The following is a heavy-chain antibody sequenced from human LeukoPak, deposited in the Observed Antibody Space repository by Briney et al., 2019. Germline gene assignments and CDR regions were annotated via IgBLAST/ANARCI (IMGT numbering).Heavy chain of an antibody. D-gene: IGHD2-2*01. CDR3: ARGWVPAASPLDY. CDR2: ISYDGSNK. J-gene: IGHJ4*02. CDR1: GFTFSSYA. V-gene: IGHV3-30-3*01. Sequence: GRSLRLSCAASGFTFSSYAMHWVRQAPGKGLEWVAVISYDGSNKYYADSVKGRFTISRDNSKNTLYLQMNSLRAEDTAVYYCARGWVPAASPLDYWGQGTLVTVSS.